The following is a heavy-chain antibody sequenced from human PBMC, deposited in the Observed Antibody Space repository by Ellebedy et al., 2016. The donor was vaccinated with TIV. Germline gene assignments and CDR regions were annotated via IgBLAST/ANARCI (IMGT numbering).Heavy chain of an antibody. D-gene: IGHD3/OR15-3a*01. J-gene: IGHJ6*02. CDR1: GYTFGNYG. V-gene: IGHV3-33*01. CDR2: IWYDGSNK. CDR3: ARAADDLWTGNYYYYYGMDV. Sequence: GESLKISCAASGYTFGNYGMHWVRQTPGKGLEWVAVIWYDGSNKYYGDSMKGRFTISRDNSKNTLYLQMNSLRAEDTAVYYCARAADDLWTGNYYYYYGMDVWGQGTMVTVSS.